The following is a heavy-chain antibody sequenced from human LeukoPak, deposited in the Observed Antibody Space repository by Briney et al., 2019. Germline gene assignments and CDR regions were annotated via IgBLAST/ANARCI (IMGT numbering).Heavy chain of an antibody. CDR2: ISSSSSTI. V-gene: IGHV3-48*01. Sequence: GGSLRLSCAASGFTFSSYTMNWVRQAPGKGLEWVSYISSSSSTIYYADSVKGRFTISRDNAKNSLYLQMNSLRAEDMAVYYCARGGRYYDSSGYPIDYWGQGTLVTVSS. CDR1: GFTFSSYT. CDR3: ARGGRYYDSSGYPIDY. D-gene: IGHD3-22*01. J-gene: IGHJ4*02.